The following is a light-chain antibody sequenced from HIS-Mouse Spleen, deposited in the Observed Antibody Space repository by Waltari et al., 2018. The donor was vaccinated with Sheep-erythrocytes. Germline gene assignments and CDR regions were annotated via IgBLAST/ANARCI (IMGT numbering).Light chain of an antibody. J-gene: IGKJ1*01. CDR1: QSISSY. V-gene: IGKV1-5*03. CDR3: QQYISYSWT. CDR2: KAS. Sequence: DIQMTQSPSSLSASVGDRVTITCRASQSISSYLNWYQQKPGKAPKLLIYKASSLESGVPSRFSGSGSGTEFTLTISSLQPDDFATYYCQQYISYSWTFGQGTKVEIK.